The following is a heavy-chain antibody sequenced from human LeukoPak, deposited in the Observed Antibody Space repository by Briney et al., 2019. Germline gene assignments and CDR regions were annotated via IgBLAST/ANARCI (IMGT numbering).Heavy chain of an antibody. CDR2: MNPNSGNT. V-gene: IGHV1-8*02. CDR3: ARDLWFDP. CDR1: GGTFSSYA. J-gene: IGHJ5*02. Sequence: VRVSCKASGGTFSSYAISWVRQATGQGLEWMGWMNPNSGNTGYAQKFQGRVTMTRNTSISTAYMELSSLRSEDTAVYYCARDLWFDPWGQGTLVTVSS.